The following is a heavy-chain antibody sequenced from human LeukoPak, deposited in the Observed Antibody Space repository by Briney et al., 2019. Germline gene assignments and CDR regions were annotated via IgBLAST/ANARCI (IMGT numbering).Heavy chain of an antibody. CDR2: ISAYNGKI. V-gene: IGHV1-18*01. CDR3: SRDSPMPGYSSSKDAFDI. CDR1: GYTFTTYG. D-gene: IGHD5-12*01. J-gene: IGHJ3*02. Sequence: ASEKVSCKASGYTFTTYGISWVRQAPGQGLEWMGWISAYNGKINYAHKFQGRGTMTADTSTSTAYMELRSPISDAPAVYYCSRDSPMPGYSSSKDAFDIWGQGTRVTVSS.